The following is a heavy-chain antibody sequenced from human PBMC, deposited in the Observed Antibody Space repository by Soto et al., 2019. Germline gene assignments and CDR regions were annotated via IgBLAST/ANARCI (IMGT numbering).Heavy chain of an antibody. CDR2: ISSSSSYI. J-gene: IGHJ3*02. D-gene: IGHD3-9*01. V-gene: IGHV3-21*01. Sequence: GGSLRLSCAASGFTFSSYSMNWVRQAPGKGLEWVSSISSSSSYIYYADSVKGRFTISRDNAKNSLYLQMNSLRAEDTAVYYCARDNPHYDILTGYSKWDAFDIWGQGTRVTVSS. CDR1: GFTFSSYS. CDR3: ARDNPHYDILTGYSKWDAFDI.